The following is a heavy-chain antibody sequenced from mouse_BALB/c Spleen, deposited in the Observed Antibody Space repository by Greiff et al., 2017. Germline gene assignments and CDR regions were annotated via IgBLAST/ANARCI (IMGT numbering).Heavy chain of an antibody. Sequence: DVKLQESGPDLVKPSQSLSLTCTVTGYSITSGYSWHWIRQFPGNKLEWMGYIHYSGSTNYNPSLKSRISITRDTSKNQFFLQLNYVTTEDTATYYCARGQYGNYDWGQGTTLTVSS. D-gene: IGHD2-10*02. CDR3: ARGQYGNYD. CDR2: IHYSGST. V-gene: IGHV3-1*02. CDR1: GYSITSGYS. J-gene: IGHJ2*01.